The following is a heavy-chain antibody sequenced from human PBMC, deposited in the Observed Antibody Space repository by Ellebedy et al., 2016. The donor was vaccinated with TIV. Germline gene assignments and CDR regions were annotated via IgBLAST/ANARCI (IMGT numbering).Heavy chain of an antibody. CDR1: GFTFSSHD. D-gene: IGHD6-13*01. CDR2: IGSAGDT. CDR3: ARASAGLDY. J-gene: IGHJ4*02. Sequence: GEPLKISCAASGFTFSSHDMHWVRQGTGKGLEWVSAIGSAGDTSYSGSVKGRFTISRENGKNSVYLQMNSLRAEDTAVYYCARASAGLDYWGQGTLVTVSS. V-gene: IGHV3-13*01.